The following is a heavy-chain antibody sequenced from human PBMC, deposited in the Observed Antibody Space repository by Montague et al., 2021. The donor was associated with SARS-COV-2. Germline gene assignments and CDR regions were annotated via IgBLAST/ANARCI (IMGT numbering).Heavy chain of an antibody. CDR3: ASHPVWQQLIT. Sequence: SETLSLTCAVSGASISNAFWWSGVRQPPGKGLEWIAEIHHSGDSNYNPSLASRVTISLDYSKNQLSLMLSSVTAADTAMYYCASHPVWQQLITWGQGTLVSVSS. D-gene: IGHD6-13*01. V-gene: IGHV4-4*02. CDR1: GASISNAFW. J-gene: IGHJ4*02. CDR2: IHHSGDS.